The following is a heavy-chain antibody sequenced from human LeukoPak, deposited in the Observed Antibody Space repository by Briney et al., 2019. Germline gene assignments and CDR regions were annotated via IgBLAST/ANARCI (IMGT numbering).Heavy chain of an antibody. CDR3: ARFYGSGSRNAFDI. V-gene: IGHV3-53*01. Sequence: GGSLRLSCAASGFTFSSYSMNWVRQAPGKGLEWVSVIYSGGSTYYADSVKGRFTISRDNSKNTLYLQMNSLRAEDTAVYYCARFYGSGSRNAFDIWGQGTMVTVSS. J-gene: IGHJ3*02. CDR2: IYSGGST. D-gene: IGHD3-10*01. CDR1: GFTFSSYS.